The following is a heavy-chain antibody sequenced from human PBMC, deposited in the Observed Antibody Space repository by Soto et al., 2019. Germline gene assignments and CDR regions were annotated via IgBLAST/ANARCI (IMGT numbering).Heavy chain of an antibody. CDR3: AKDRGRWGGAFDI. J-gene: IGHJ3*02. CDR1: GFTFSSYA. V-gene: IGHV3-23*01. D-gene: IGHD3-10*01. CDR2: ISGGGGST. Sequence: GGSLRLSCAASGFTFSSYAMSWVRQAPGKGLEWVSAISGGGGSTYYADSVKGRFTISRDNSKNTLYLQMNSLRAEDTAVYYCAKDRGRWGGAFDIWGQGTMVTVSS.